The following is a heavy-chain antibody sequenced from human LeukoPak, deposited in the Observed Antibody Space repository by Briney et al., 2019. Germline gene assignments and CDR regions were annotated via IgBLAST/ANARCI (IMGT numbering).Heavy chain of an antibody. V-gene: IGHV4-39*07. D-gene: IGHD5-24*01. CDR1: GGSISSSSYY. J-gene: IGHJ4*02. Sequence: SETLSLTCTVSGGSISSSSYYWGWIRHPPGKGLEWIGSIYYSGSTYYNPSLKSRVTISVDTSKNQFSLKLSSVTAADTAVYYCARVEIDGYNSPYYFDYWGQGTLVTVSS. CDR3: ARVEIDGYNSPYYFDY. CDR2: IYYSGST.